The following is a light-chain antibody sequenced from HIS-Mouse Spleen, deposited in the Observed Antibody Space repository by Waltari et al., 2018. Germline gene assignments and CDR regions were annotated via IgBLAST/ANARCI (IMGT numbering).Light chain of an antibody. J-gene: IGLJ2*01. V-gene: IGLV2-8*01. CDR3: SSYAGSNTVV. Sequence: QSALTQPPSASGSPGQSVTISCTGTSSDVGGYNYVPWYQQHPGKAPKLMSYEVSKRPSGVPDRFSGSKSGNTASLTVSGLQAEDEADYYCSSYAGSNTVVFGGGTKLTVL. CDR2: EVS. CDR1: SSDVGGYNY.